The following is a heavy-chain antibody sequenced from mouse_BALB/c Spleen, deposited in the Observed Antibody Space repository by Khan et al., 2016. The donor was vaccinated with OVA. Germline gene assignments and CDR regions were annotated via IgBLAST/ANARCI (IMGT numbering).Heavy chain of an antibody. Sequence: VQLKESGPELVKPGASVKMSCKASGYTFTSYVMHWVKQKPRQGLEWIGYISPNSDGSKYNEKFRGKATLTSDKSSSTAYMELSSLTSEDSAAYYLLRSLCYDGRAYGGFAYWGQGTLVTVSA. V-gene: IGHV1S136*01. J-gene: IGHJ3*01. CDR3: LRSLCYDGRAYGGFAY. D-gene: IGHD1-1*01. CDR2: ISPNSDGS. CDR1: GYTFTSYV.